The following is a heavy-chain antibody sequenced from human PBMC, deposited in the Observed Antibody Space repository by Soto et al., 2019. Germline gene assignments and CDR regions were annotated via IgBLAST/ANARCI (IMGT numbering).Heavy chain of an antibody. CDR1: GGSLSGYY. V-gene: IGHV4-34*01. CDR2: INHSGST. CDR3: ARRRVYYYCYYMDV. J-gene: IGHJ6*03. Sequence: LSLTCAVYGGSLSGYYWSWIRQPPGKGLEWIGEINHSGSTNYNLSLKSRVTISVDTSRNQFSLKLSSVTAADTAVYYCARRRVYYYCYYMDVWGKGTTVTVSS.